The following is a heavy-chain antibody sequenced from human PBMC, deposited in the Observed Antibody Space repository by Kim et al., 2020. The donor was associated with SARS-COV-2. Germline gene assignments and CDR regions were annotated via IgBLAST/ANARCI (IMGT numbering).Heavy chain of an antibody. V-gene: IGHV3-9*01. CDR3: AKVVAARRGNYFDY. CDR1: GFTFDDYA. CDR2: ISWNSGSI. D-gene: IGHD6-6*01. Sequence: GGSLRLSCAASGFTFDDYAMHWVRQAPGKGLEWVSGISWNSGSIGYADSVKGRFTISRDNAKNSLYLQMNSLRAEDTALYYCAKVVAARRGNYFDYWGQGTLVTVSS. J-gene: IGHJ4*02.